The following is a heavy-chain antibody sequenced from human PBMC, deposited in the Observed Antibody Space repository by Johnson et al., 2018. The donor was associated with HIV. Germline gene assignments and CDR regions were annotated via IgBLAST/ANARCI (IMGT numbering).Heavy chain of an antibody. Sequence: VQLVESGGGLVQPGGSLRLSCAASGFTFSDHYMDWVRQAPGKGLEWVSVIYSGDTTYYADSVKGRFTISRDNSKNTLYLQMNSLRAEDTAGYYCAKWSFGSSTSCCSWRSGSYSVAFDIWGQGTMVTVSS. CDR3: AKWSFGSSTSCCSWRSGSYSVAFDI. D-gene: IGHD2-2*01. CDR2: IYSGDTT. V-gene: IGHV3-66*01. J-gene: IGHJ3*02. CDR1: GFTFSDHY.